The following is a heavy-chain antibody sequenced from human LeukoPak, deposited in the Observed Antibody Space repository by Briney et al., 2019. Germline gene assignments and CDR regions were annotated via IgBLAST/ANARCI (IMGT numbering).Heavy chain of an antibody. CDR3: ARSIPLYGYMDV. CDR1: GFTFSSYG. V-gene: IGHV3-23*01. CDR2: ISGSGGST. D-gene: IGHD2/OR15-2a*01. Sequence: GGSLRLSCAASGFTFSSYGMSWVRQAPGKGLEWVSAISGSGGSTYYADSVKGRFTISRDNSKNTLYLQMNSLRAEDTAVYYCARSIPLYGYMDVWGKGTTVTVSS. J-gene: IGHJ6*03.